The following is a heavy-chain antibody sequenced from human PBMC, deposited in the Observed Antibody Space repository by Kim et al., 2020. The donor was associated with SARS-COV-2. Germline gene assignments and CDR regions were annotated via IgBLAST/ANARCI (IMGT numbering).Heavy chain of an antibody. D-gene: IGHD5-12*01. V-gene: IGHV3-21*01. CDR3: ARDTGVRYSGYLHNYYYYGMDV. CDR1: GFTFSSYS. J-gene: IGHJ6*02. CDR2: ISSSSSYI. Sequence: GGSLRLSCAASGFTFSSYSMNWVRQAPGKGLEWVSSISSSSSYIYYADSVKGRFTISRDNAKNSLYLQMNSLRAEDTAVYYCARDTGVRYSGYLHNYYYYGMDVWGQGTTVTVSS.